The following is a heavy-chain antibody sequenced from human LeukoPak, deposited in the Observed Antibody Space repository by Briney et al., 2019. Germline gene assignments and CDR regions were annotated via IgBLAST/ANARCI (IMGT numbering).Heavy chain of an antibody. CDR1: GGSFSGYY. CDR2: INHSGST. Sequence: SETLSLTCAVYGGSFSGYYWSWIRQPPGKGLEGIGEINHSGSTNYNPSLKSRVTISVDTSKNQFSLKLSSVTAADTAVYYCARGGYYGSGNYYMDVWGKGTTVTVSS. D-gene: IGHD3-10*01. J-gene: IGHJ6*03. CDR3: ARGGYYGSGNYYMDV. V-gene: IGHV4-34*01.